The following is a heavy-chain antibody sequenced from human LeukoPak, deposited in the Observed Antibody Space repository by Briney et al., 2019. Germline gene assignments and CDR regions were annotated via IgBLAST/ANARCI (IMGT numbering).Heavy chain of an antibody. Sequence: PSETLSLTCTVSGGPISSYYWSWIRQPPGKGLEWIGYIYYSGSTNYNPSLKSRVTISVDTSKNQFSLKLSSVTAADTAVYYCAREKTYYYDSSGYYLRWFDPWGQGTLVTVSS. V-gene: IGHV4-59*01. D-gene: IGHD3-22*01. CDR2: IYYSGST. J-gene: IGHJ5*02. CDR1: GGPISSYY. CDR3: AREKTYYYDSSGYYLRWFDP.